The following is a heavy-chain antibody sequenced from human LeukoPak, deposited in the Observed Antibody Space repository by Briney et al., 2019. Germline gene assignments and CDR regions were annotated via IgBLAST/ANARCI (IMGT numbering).Heavy chain of an antibody. CDR1: GFTVSSNY. J-gene: IGHJ4*02. Sequence: PGGSLRLSCAASGFTVSSNYMSWVRQAPGKGLEWVSVIYSGGSTYYADPVKGRFTISRDNSKNTLYLQMNSLRAEDTAVYYCARVGSGSYYRYYFDYWGQGTLVTVSS. V-gene: IGHV3-53*01. D-gene: IGHD3-10*01. CDR2: IYSGGST. CDR3: ARVGSGSYYRYYFDY.